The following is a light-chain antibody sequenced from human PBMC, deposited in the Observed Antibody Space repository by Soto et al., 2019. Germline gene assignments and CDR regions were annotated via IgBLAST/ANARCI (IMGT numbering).Light chain of an antibody. J-gene: IGLJ1*01. CDR3: CLFAGRSVDV. CDR1: NNDVGSYNL. Sequence: QSALTQPASVSGSPGQSITISCTGTNNDVGSYNLVSWYQQRPGKAPKLMIHEDNKRPSGVSNRFSGSKSGNTASLTISGLQAEDEADYYCCLFAGRSVDVFGSGTKVTVL. V-gene: IGLV2-23*01. CDR2: EDN.